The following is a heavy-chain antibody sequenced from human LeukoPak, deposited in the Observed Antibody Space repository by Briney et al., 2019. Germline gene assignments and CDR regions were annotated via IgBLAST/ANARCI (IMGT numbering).Heavy chain of an antibody. CDR2: IYPGGSDI. D-gene: IGHD5/OR15-5a*01. V-gene: IGHV5-51*01. J-gene: IGHJ4*02. CDR1: GYRFTSYW. CDR3: ARWDASRSTLKFFDF. Sequence: GESLKISFKASGYRFTSYWIAWVRPMPGKGVEWMGIIYPGGSDIRYSPSFQGQVTISADKSISTAYLQWSSLKASDTAMYYCARWDASRSTLKFFDFWGQGTLVTVSS.